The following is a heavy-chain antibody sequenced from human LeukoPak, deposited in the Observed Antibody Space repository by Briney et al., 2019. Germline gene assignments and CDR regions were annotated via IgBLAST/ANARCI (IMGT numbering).Heavy chain of an antibody. CDR1: GYTFTSYD. CDR3: ARGAAVVVPAATKKYFDY. D-gene: IGHD2-2*01. Sequence: GASVKVSCKASGYTFTSYDINWVRQATGQGLEWMGWMNPNSGNTGYAQKFQGRVTMTRNTSISTAYMGLSSLRSEDTAVYYCARGAAVVVPAATKKYFDYWGQGTLVTVSS. V-gene: IGHV1-8*01. CDR2: MNPNSGNT. J-gene: IGHJ4*02.